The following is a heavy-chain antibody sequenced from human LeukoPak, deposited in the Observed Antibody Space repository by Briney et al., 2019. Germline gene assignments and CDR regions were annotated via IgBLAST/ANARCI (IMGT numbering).Heavy chain of an antibody. J-gene: IGHJ5*02. V-gene: IGHV4-59*01. CDR3: ARVAGEDDNWFDP. CDR2: IYYSGST. Sequence: SETLSLTCTVSGGSISSYYWSWIRQPPGEGLEWIGYIYYSGSTNYNPSLKSRVTISVDTSKNQFSLKLSSVTAADTAVYYCARVAGEDDNWFDPWGQGTLVTVSS. D-gene: IGHD2-21*01. CDR1: GGSISSYY.